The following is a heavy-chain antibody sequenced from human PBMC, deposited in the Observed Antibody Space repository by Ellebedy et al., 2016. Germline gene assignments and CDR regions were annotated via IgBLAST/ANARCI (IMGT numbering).Heavy chain of an antibody. CDR3: ARADRDFGGNSGGDGFDL. V-gene: IGHV3-7*01. D-gene: IGHD4-23*01. CDR2: IKFDGSER. Sequence: GGSLRLXXAASGFTFSRYWMSWVRQTPGKGLEWVAHIKFDGSERKYVDSVKGRFTISRDNAKNTLFLEMTRLRVDDTAMYFCARADRDFGGNSGGDGFDLWGQGTMVTVSA. CDR1: GFTFSRYW. J-gene: IGHJ3*01.